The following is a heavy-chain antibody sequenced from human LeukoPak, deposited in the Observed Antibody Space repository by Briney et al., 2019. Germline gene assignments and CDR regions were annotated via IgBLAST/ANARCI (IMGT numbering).Heavy chain of an antibody. CDR3: ARHSSDYGDADY. CDR2: IYYSGST. Sequence: GSLRLSCAASGFTFSSYAMNWVRQPPGKGLEWIGSIYYSGSTYYNPSLKSRVTISVDTSKNQFSLKLSSVTAADTAVYYCARHSSDYGDADYWGQGTLVTVSS. J-gene: IGHJ4*02. V-gene: IGHV4-39*01. CDR1: GFTFSSYA. D-gene: IGHD4-17*01.